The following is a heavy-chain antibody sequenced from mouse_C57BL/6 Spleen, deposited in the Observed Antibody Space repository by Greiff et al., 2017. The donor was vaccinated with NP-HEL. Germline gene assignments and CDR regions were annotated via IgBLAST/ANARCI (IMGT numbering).Heavy chain of an antibody. Sequence: EVQLQQSGPVLVKPGASVKMSCKASGYTFTDYYMNWVEQSHGKSLEWIGVINPYNGGTSYNQKFKGKATLTVDKSASTAYMELNSLTSEDSAVYYCARELRPPMDYWGQGTSVTVSS. CDR3: ARELRPPMDY. V-gene: IGHV1-19*01. D-gene: IGHD3-2*02. CDR2: INPYNGGT. J-gene: IGHJ4*01. CDR1: GYTFTDYY.